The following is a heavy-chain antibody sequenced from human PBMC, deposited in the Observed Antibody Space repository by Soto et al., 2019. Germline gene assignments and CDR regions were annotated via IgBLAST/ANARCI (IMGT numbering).Heavy chain of an antibody. CDR3: ARDRRSSWPAFDS. CDR2: IQQDGGVQ. D-gene: IGHD6-13*01. V-gene: IGHV3-7*01. Sequence: GGSLRLSCAASGFTFNTYWMSWVRQAPGKGLEWVANIQQDGGVQYYVDSVKGRFTISRGNAKNSLYLQMKSLTAEDTAVYYCARDRRSSWPAFDSWGQGTLVTVSS. CDR1: GFTFNTYW. J-gene: IGHJ4*01.